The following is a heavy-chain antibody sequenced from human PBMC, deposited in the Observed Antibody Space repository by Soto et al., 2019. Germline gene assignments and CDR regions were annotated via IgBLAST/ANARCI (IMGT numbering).Heavy chain of an antibody. Sequence: GGSLRLSCAASGFTFSSYDMHWVRQATGKGLEWVSAIGTAGDTYYPGSVKGRFTISRENAKNSLYLQMNSLRAEDTAVYYCARSGYSQSYYYYYGMDVWGQGTTVTVSS. CDR2: IGTAGDT. CDR3: ARSGYSQSYYYYYGMDV. D-gene: IGHD3-22*01. V-gene: IGHV3-13*01. J-gene: IGHJ6*02. CDR1: GFTFSSYD.